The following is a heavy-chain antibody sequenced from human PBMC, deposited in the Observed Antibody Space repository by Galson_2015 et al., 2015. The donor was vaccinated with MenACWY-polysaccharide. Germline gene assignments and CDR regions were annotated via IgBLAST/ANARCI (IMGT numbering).Heavy chain of an antibody. J-gene: IGHJ4*02. CDR1: GFTFSSYW. V-gene: IGHV3-7*01. Sequence: SLRLSCAASGFTFSSYWMSWVRQAPGKGLEWVANIKQDGSEKYYVDSVKGRFTISRDNAKNSLYLQMNSLRAEDTAVYYCARDHRGSWPQLYYYFDYWGQGTLVTVSS. CDR3: ARDHRGSWPQLYYYFDY. CDR2: IKQDGSEK. D-gene: IGHD1-26*01.